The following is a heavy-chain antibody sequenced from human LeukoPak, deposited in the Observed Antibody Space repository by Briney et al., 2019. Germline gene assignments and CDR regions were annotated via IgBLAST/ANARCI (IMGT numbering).Heavy chain of an antibody. J-gene: IGHJ5*02. D-gene: IGHD2-2*02. CDR2: ISAYNGNT. V-gene: IGHV1-18*01. Sequence: ASVKVSCKASGYTFTSYGISWVRQAPGQGLEWMGWISAYNGNTNYAQKLQGRVTMTTDTSTSTAYMELRSLRSDDTAVYYCAREHSYCSSTSCYSFPWFDPWGQGTLVTVSS. CDR3: AREHSYCSSTSCYSFPWFDP. CDR1: GYTFTSYG.